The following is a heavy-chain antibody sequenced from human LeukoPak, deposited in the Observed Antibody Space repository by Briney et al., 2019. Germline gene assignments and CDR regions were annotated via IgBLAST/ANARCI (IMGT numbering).Heavy chain of an antibody. Sequence: PGGSLRLSCAASGFTFSSYGMHWVRQAPGKGLEWVAVISYDGSNKYYADSVKGRFTISRDNSKNTLYLQMNSLRAEDTAVYYCANLGYSYGQNSDGWGQGTLVTVSS. CDR2: ISYDGSNK. CDR1: GFTFSSYG. D-gene: IGHD5-18*01. V-gene: IGHV3-30*18. CDR3: ANLGYSYGQNSDG. J-gene: IGHJ4*02.